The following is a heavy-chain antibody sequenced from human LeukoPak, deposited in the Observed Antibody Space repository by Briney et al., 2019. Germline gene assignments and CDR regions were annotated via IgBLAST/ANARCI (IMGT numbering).Heavy chain of an antibody. CDR3: AREVGYSTSWYGRFDP. D-gene: IGHD6-13*01. J-gene: IGHJ5*02. V-gene: IGHV1-2*05. CDR2: ISPNSGVP. Sequence: ASVKVSCKASGYTFTGYYIHWVRQAPGQGLEWLGRISPNSGVPNYAQKFQGRVTMTRDTSVNTVYMELSGLESDDTGAYYCAREVGYSTSWYGRFDPWGQGTVVTVSS. CDR1: GYTFTGYY.